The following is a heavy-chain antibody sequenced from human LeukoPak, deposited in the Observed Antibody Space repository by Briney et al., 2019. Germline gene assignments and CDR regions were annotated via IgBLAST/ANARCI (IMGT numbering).Heavy chain of an antibody. CDR2: IYHSGST. V-gene: IGHV4-4*02. CDR1: GGSISSSNW. Sequence: SETLSLTCAVSGGSISSSNWWSWVRQPPGKGLEWIGYIYHSGSTYYNPSLKSRVTISVDRSKNQFSLKLSSVTAADTAVYYCARLMTTVSTRSVYAFDIWGQGTMVTVSS. D-gene: IGHD4-11*01. CDR3: ARLMTTVSTRSVYAFDI. J-gene: IGHJ3*02.